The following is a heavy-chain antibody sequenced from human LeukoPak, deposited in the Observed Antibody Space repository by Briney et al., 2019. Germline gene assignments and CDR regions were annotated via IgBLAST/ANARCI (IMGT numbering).Heavy chain of an antibody. CDR2: INSDGRST. D-gene: IGHD3-10*01. Sequence: GRSLRLSCAASGFTFSSYWMHWARQAPGKGLVWVSRINSDGRSTSNADSVKGRFTISRDNAKKTLYLQMNSLRAEDTAVYYCARSSATDFDYWGQGTLVTVSS. J-gene: IGHJ4*02. V-gene: IGHV3-74*01. CDR3: ARSSATDFDY. CDR1: GFTFSSYW.